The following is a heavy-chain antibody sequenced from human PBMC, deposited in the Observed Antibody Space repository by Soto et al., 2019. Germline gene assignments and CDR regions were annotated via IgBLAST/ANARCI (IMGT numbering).Heavy chain of an antibody. J-gene: IGHJ3*02. D-gene: IGHD6-13*01. CDR1: GYIFITYY. CDR3: ARLTSSTWPNDAFDI. Sequence: ASLKVSCKTSGYIFITYYIHWVRQAPGQGLEWMGKINPSDGSTSYAQKFQDRVTMTRDTSTSTVYMDLSSLTYEDTAVYYCARLTSSTWPNDAFDIWGQGTLVTVSS. V-gene: IGHV1-46*01. CDR2: INPSDGST.